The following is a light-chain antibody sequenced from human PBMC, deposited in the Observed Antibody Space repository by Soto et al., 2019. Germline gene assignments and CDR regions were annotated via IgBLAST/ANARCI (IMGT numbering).Light chain of an antibody. V-gene: IGLV1-40*01. Sequence: QSVLTQPPSVSGAPGQRVTISCSGTSSSIGAGYEVHWYHQLPGTAPKLLIYGNSNRPSGVPDRFSGSKSGTSASLAITGLQAEDEADYYCQSYDSSLSGSYVFGTGTKLTVL. CDR3: QSYDSSLSGSYV. CDR1: SSSIGAGYE. J-gene: IGLJ1*01. CDR2: GNS.